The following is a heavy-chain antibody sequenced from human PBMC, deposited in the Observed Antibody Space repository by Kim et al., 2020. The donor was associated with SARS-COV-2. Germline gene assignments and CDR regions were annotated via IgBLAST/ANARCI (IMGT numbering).Heavy chain of an antibody. J-gene: IGHJ4*02. D-gene: IGHD5-12*01. V-gene: IGHV3-48*03. Sequence: STRYYARSVKCRVTISRDNAMNSLYLQMNSLRAEYTAVYYCARSTVTYDYWGRGTLVTVSS. CDR3: ARSTVTYDY. CDR2: STR.